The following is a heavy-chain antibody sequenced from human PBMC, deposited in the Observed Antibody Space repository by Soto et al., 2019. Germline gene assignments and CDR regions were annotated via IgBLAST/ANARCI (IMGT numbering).Heavy chain of an antibody. CDR1: GYSFTSYW. CDR2: IYPGDSDT. Sequence: GESLKISCKGSGYSFTSYWIGWVRQMPGKGLEWMGIIYPGDSDTRYSPSFQGQVTISADKSISTAYLQWSSPEASDTPKYYCARTTWEPNWFRPWGQGTLVTVSS. CDR3: ARTTWEPNWFRP. J-gene: IGHJ5*02. D-gene: IGHD1-1*01. V-gene: IGHV5-51*01.